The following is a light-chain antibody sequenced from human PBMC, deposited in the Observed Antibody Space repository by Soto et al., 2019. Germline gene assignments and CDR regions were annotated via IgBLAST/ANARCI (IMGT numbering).Light chain of an antibody. V-gene: IGKV3-20*01. Sequence: VMTQTPLSLPVTLGQPASISCRSNQSLVHSDGIAYLGWYQQKPGQAPGLLIYAASSRATGIPVRFSGSGSGTDFTLTISRLEPEDFAVYYCQQYGSSLITFGQGTRLEIK. CDR3: QQYGSSLIT. CDR2: AAS. J-gene: IGKJ5*01. CDR1: QSLVHSDGIAY.